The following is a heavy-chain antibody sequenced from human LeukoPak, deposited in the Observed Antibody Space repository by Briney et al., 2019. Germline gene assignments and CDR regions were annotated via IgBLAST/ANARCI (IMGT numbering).Heavy chain of an antibody. CDR3: AKDRSSWHGAPFDY. CDR1: GFTFSSYA. V-gene: IGHV3-23*01. D-gene: IGHD6-13*01. Sequence: PGGSLRLSCAASGFTFSSYAMSWVRQAPGKGLEWVSTISGSGGSTYYADSVKGRFTISRDNSKNTLHLQMNSLRAKDTAVYYCAKDRSSWHGAPFDYWGQGTLVTVSS. J-gene: IGHJ4*02. CDR2: ISGSGGST.